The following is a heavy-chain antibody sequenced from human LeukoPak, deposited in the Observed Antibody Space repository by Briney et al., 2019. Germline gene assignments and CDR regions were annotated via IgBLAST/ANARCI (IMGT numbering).Heavy chain of an antibody. CDR2: IYYSGST. D-gene: IGHD2-15*01. CDR1: GGSFSGYY. CDR3: ARIRCSGGSCYHYYYYYMDV. J-gene: IGHJ6*03. Sequence: SETLSLTCAVYGGSFSGYYWSWIRQHPGKGLEWIGYIYYSGSTYYNPSLKSRVTISVDTSKNQFSLKLSSVTAADTAVYYCARIRCSGGSCYHYYYYYMDVWGKGTTVTVSS. V-gene: IGHV4-31*11.